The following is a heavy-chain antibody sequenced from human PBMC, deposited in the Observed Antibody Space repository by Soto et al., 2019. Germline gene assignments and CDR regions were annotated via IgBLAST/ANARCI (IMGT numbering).Heavy chain of an antibody. CDR1: GFTFSSYG. J-gene: IGHJ4*02. V-gene: IGHV3-33*01. Sequence: QVRLVESGGGVVQPGRSLRLYCAASGFTFSSYGMHWVRQAPGKGLEWVAVIWYDGSNKYYADSVKGRFTISRDNSKNTLYLQMSSLRAEDTAVYYCARGSIPGSSWGRGYYFDYWGQGTLVTVSS. D-gene: IGHD6-13*01. CDR3: ARGSIPGSSWGRGYYFDY. CDR2: IWYDGSNK.